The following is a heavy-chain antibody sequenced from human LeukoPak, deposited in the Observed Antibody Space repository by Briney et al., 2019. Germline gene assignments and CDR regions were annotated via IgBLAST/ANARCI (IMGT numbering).Heavy chain of an antibody. CDR2: INPNSGGT. J-gene: IGHJ4*02. CDR3: ARPSRRLIAAAAYFDY. D-gene: IGHD6-13*01. CDR1: GYTFTSYG. V-gene: IGHV1-2*02. Sequence: GASVKVSCKASGYTFTSYGISWVRQAPGQGLEWMGWINPNSGGTNYAQKFQGRVTMTRDTSISTAYMELSRLRSDDTAVYYCARPSRRLIAAAAYFDYWGQGTLVTVSS.